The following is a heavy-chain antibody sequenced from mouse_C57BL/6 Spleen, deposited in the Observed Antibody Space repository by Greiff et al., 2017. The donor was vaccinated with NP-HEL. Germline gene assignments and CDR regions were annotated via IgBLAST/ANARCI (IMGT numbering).Heavy chain of an antibody. CDR1: GYAFSSSW. V-gene: IGHV1-82*01. Sequence: QVQLKESGPELVKPGASVKISCKASGYAFSSSWMNWVKQRPGKGLEWIGRIYPGDGDTNYNGKFKGKATLTADKSSSTAYMQLSSLTSEDSAVYFCARYRGYLYAMDYWGQGTSVTVSS. D-gene: IGHD2-2*01. CDR3: ARYRGYLYAMDY. J-gene: IGHJ4*01. CDR2: IYPGDGDT.